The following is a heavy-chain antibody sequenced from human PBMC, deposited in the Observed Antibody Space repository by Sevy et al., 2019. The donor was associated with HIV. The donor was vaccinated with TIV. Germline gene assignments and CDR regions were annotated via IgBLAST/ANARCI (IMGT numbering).Heavy chain of an antibody. D-gene: IGHD3-10*01. CDR1: GFTVSSNY. CDR3: AGVSAGYGSGLNYYYGMDV. J-gene: IGHJ6*02. Sequence: GGSLRLSCAASGFTVSSNYMSWVRQAPGKGLEWVSVIYSSGSTYYADSVKGRFTITRDNSKNTLYLQMNSLRAEDTAVYYCAGVSAGYGSGLNYYYGMDVWGQGSTVTVSS. CDR2: IYSSGST. V-gene: IGHV3-53*01.